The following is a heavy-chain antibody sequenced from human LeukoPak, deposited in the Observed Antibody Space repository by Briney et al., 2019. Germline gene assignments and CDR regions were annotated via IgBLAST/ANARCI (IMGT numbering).Heavy chain of an antibody. CDR3: ARKYSSSWYFDY. V-gene: IGHV4-4*07. Sequence: SETLSLTCTVPGDSISSYYWSWIRQPAGKGLEWIGRIYTSGSTNYNPSLKSRVTMSVDTSKNQFSLKLSSVTAADTAVYYCARKYSSSWYFDYWGQGTLVTVSS. D-gene: IGHD6-13*01. CDR1: GDSISSYY. CDR2: IYTSGST. J-gene: IGHJ4*02.